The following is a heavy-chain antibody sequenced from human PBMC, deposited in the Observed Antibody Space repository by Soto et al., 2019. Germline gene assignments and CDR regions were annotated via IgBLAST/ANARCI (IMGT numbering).Heavy chain of an antibody. D-gene: IGHD2-15*01. CDR1: GGSISSSTYY. Sequence: QLQLQESGPGLVKPSETLSLTCTVSGGSISSSTYYWGWIRQPPGKGLEWIGSIYNSGSTYYNPSLKRRLTISVDTSKNQFSLKLSSVTVADTAVYYCARQSVVVVVAATHYWGQGTLVTVSS. V-gene: IGHV4-39*01. CDR3: ARQSVVVVVAATHY. J-gene: IGHJ4*02. CDR2: IYNSGST.